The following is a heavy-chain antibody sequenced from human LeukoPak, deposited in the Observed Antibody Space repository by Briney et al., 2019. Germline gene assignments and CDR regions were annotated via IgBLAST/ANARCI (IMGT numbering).Heavy chain of an antibody. D-gene: IGHD3-22*01. J-gene: IGHJ1*01. Sequence: PGGSLRLSCAASGFTFEDYAMHWVRQSPGKGREGVSFVTGDGSSTYYADSVKGRLTISRDNGKNSLYLQMNSLRIEDTALYYCAKDRDTTGYEHWGQGTLVTVSS. CDR2: VTGDGSST. CDR3: AKDRDTTGYEH. V-gene: IGHV3-43*02. CDR1: GFTFEDYA.